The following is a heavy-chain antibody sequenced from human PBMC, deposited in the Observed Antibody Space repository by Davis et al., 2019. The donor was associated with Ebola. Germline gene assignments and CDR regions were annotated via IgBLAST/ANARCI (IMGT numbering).Heavy chain of an antibody. CDR2: INHSGST. CDR3: ARGRIRVPPGMDV. Sequence: SETLSLTCAVYGESFSGYYWTWIRQPPGKGLEWIGEINHSGSTNYNPSLKSRVTISVDTSKNQFSLKLSSVTAADTAVYYCARGRIRVPPGMDVWGQGTTVTVSS. V-gene: IGHV4-34*01. CDR1: GESFSGYY. J-gene: IGHJ6*02.